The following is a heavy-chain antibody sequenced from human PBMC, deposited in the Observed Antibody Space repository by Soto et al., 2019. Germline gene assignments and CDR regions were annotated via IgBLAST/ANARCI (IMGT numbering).Heavy chain of an antibody. Sequence: QVQLQESGPGLVKPSQTLSLTCTVSGGSISSGDYYWSWIRQPPGKGLEWIGYIYYSGSTYYNPSLKNRVTISADTSKNQFSLKLSSVTAADTAVYYCARGRWLQSYYFDYWGQGTLVTVSS. D-gene: IGHD5-12*01. V-gene: IGHV4-30-4*01. CDR3: ARGRWLQSYYFDY. CDR2: IYYSGST. J-gene: IGHJ4*02. CDR1: GGSISSGDYY.